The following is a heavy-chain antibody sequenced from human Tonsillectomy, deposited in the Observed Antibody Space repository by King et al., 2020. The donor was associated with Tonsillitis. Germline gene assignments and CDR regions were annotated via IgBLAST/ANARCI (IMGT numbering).Heavy chain of an antibody. CDR1: GFAFNSYV. J-gene: IGHJ3*02. V-gene: IGHV3-23*04. CDR3: AKVWRWLIRGPDAFDM. Sequence: VQLVESGGGLVQPGGSLRLSCAASGFAFNSYVMSWVRQAPGKGLEWVSGISVSGTTYYADSAKGRFSISRDNSNSTLDLQMSSLGVEDTAVYYCAKVWRWLIRGPDAFDMWGQGTMVTVSS. D-gene: IGHD2-21*01. CDR2: ISVSGTT.